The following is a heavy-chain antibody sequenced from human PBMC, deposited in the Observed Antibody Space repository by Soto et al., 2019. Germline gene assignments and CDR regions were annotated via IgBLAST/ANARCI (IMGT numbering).Heavy chain of an antibody. CDR3: ARGGYYDSSGYYNQRENDY. V-gene: IGHV1-2*04. D-gene: IGHD3-22*01. J-gene: IGHJ4*02. CDR1: GYTFTGYY. CDR2: INPNSGDT. Sequence: ASVKVSCKASGYTFTGYYMHWVRQAPGQGLEWMGWINPNSGDTNYAQKFQGWVTMTRDTSISTAYMELSRLRSDDTAVYYCARGGYYDSSGYYNQRENDYWGQGTLVTVS.